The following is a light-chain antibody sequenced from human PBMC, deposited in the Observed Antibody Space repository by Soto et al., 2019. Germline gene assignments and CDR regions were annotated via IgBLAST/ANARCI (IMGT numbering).Light chain of an antibody. J-gene: IGKJ5*01. CDR1: QTISRW. V-gene: IGKV1-5*01. CDR3: HSRS. Sequence: DIQLTQTPSTMSASVGDEFTITCRASQTISRWLAWYQQQPGRVPSLLIYDASILESGVRSRFSGNGTETEFTLTIRRLQPDDFATYFCHSRSFGQGTRLEIK. CDR2: DAS.